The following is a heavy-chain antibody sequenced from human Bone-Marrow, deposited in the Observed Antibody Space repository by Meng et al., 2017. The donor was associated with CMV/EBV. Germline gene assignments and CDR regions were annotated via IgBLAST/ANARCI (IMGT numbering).Heavy chain of an antibody. J-gene: IGHJ3*02. CDR2: IYYSGST. Sequence: SETLSLTCTVSGGSISSSSYYWGWIRQPPGKGLEWIGSIYYSGSTYYNPSLKSRVTISVDTSKNQFSLKLSSVTAADTAVYYCARQSLGYCSSTSCYELLWFGEFGAFAIWGQGQMVTVSS. V-gene: IGHV4-39*01. D-gene: IGHD2-2*01. CDR1: GGSISSSSYY. CDR3: ARQSLGYCSSTSCYELLWFGEFGAFAI.